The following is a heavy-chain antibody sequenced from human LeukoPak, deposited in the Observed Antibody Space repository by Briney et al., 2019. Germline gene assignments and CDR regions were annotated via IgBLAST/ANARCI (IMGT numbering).Heavy chain of an antibody. CDR1: GFTFSNYE. J-gene: IGHJ4*02. CDR3: AKDRGYSFIFDH. Sequence: GGSLRLSCSASGFTFSNYEMNWVPQAPGKGLVWVSALSGSGGSTYYAESVKGRFNISRDNSKNTLYLQMNSLRAEDTAVYYCAKDRGYSFIFDHWGQGTRVSVPS. V-gene: IGHV3-23*01. D-gene: IGHD5-18*01. CDR2: LSGSGGST.